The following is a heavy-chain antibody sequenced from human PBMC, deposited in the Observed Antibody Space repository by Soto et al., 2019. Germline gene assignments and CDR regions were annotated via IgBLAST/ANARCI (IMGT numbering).Heavy chain of an antibody. CDR2: IYFRGTT. D-gene: IGHD3-16*01. CDR3: AGQWGDYVCDY. J-gene: IGHJ4*02. V-gene: IGHV4-59*01. Sequence: SETLSLTCTVSGGSISSYYWSWIRQPPGKGLEWIGYIYFRGTTNYNPSLKSRVTMSADTSKNQFSLKLNSVTAADTAVYYCAGQWGDYVCDYWGQGTLVTVSS. CDR1: GGSISSYY.